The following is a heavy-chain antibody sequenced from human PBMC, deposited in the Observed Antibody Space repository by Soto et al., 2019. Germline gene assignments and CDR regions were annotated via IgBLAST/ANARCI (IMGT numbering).Heavy chain of an antibody. CDR3: ARRTSIAALGAAQDYYYYGMDV. V-gene: IGHV3-7*05. J-gene: IGHJ6*02. CDR2: IKQDGSEK. CDR1: GFTLSSYW. Sequence: GGSLRLSCAASGFTLSSYWMSWVRQAPGKGLEWVANIKQDGSEKYYVDSVKGRFTISRDNAKNSLYLQMNSLRAEDTAVYYCARRTSIAALGAAQDYYYYGMDVWGQGTTVTVSS. D-gene: IGHD6-6*01.